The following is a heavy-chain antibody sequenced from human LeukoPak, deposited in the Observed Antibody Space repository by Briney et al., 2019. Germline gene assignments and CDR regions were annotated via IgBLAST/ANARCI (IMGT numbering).Heavy chain of an antibody. CDR2: ISAYSGNT. CDR1: GYTFTSYG. V-gene: IGHV1-18*01. CDR3: ARGRRVERFLEWLPDYYYYYMDV. Sequence: ASVKVSCKASGYTFTSYGISWVRQAPGQGLEWMGWISAYSGNTNYAQKLQGRVTMITDTSTSTAYMELRSLRSDDTAVYYCARGRRVERFLEWLPDYYYYYMDVWGKGTTVTVSS. D-gene: IGHD3-3*01. J-gene: IGHJ6*03.